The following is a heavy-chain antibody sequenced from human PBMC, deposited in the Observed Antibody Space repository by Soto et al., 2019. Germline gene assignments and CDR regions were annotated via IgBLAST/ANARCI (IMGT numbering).Heavy chain of an antibody. Sequence: SETLSLTCAVYGGSFSGYYWSWIRQPPGKGLEWIGEINHSGSTNYNPSLKSRVTISVDTSKNQFSLKLSSVTAADTAVYYCARTISNSSGWTDYWGQGTLVTVSS. V-gene: IGHV4-34*01. CDR2: INHSGST. CDR3: ARTISNSSGWTDY. CDR1: GGSFSGYY. D-gene: IGHD6-19*01. J-gene: IGHJ4*02.